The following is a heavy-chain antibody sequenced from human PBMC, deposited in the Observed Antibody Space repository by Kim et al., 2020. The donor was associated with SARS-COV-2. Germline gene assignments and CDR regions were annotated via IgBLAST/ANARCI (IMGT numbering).Heavy chain of an antibody. Sequence: GGSLRPSCAASGFTFSSYDMHWVRQATGKGLEWVSAIGTAGDTYYPGSVKGRFTISRENAKNSLYLQMNSLRAGDTAVYYCARGDILTGYTLNYYYYYGMDVWGQGTTVTVSS. CDR2: IGTAGDT. CDR1: GFTFSSYD. CDR3: ARGDILTGYTLNYYYYYGMDV. D-gene: IGHD3-9*01. V-gene: IGHV3-13*01. J-gene: IGHJ6*02.